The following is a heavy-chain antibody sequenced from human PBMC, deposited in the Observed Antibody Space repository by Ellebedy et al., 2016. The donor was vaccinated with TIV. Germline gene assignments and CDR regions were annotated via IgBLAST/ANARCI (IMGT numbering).Heavy chain of an antibody. CDR1: GDSITSSTYL. J-gene: IGHJ5*02. D-gene: IGHD3-10*01. CDR2: IYYSGST. CDR3: ASHMVRESTWFDP. V-gene: IGHV4-39*01. Sequence: MPSETLSLTCTVSGDSITSSTYLWGWIRQPPGKGLEWIGSIYYSGSTYYNPSLKSRVTISVDTSKNQFSLKLSSVTAADTAVYYCASHMVRESTWFDPWGQGTLVTVSS.